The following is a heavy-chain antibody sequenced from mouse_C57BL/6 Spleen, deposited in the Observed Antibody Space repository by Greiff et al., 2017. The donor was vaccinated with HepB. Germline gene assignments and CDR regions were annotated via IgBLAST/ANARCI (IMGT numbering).Heavy chain of an antibody. J-gene: IGHJ2*01. CDR2: LYPRSGNP. D-gene: IGHD4-1*01. Sequence: QVQLKQSGAALARPGASVKLSCQASGYTFTSYGLSWVKQSTGPGLEWIGELYPRSGNPYYNEKFKGKATLTADKSSSTAYMELRSLTSEDSAVYFCARFWDEDYCDYWGQGTTLTVAS. CDR3: ARFWDEDYCDY. V-gene: IGHV1-81*01. CDR1: GYTFTSYG.